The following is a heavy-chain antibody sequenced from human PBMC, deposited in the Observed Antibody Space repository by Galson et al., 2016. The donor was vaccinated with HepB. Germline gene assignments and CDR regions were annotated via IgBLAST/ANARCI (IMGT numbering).Heavy chain of an antibody. J-gene: IGHJ3*02. D-gene: IGHD3-22*01. CDR3: ARHYYDSSGNYVGTFDM. CDR1: GYSFSDCW. CDR2: IYPGDSDT. V-gene: IGHV5-51*01. Sequence: QSGAEVKKPGESLKISCQGSGYSFSDCWIGWVRQMPGKGLEWMGNIYPGDSDTRYGPSFQGQVTISVDKSISTAHLQWSSLKASDTAMYYCARHYYDSSGNYVGTFDMWGQGTMVTVSS.